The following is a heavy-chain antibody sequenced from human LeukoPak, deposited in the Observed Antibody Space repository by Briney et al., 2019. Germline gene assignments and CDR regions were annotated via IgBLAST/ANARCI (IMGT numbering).Heavy chain of an antibody. V-gene: IGHV4-59*01. CDR3: ARVYYYDSSGYRSPLYYYYYMDV. J-gene: IGHJ6*03. D-gene: IGHD3-22*01. CDR1: GGSISSYY. CDR2: IYYSRST. Sequence: SETLSLXCTVSGGSISSYYWSWIRQPPGKELEWIGYIYYSRSTNYNPSLKSRVIISVDTSKNQFSLKLSSVTAADTAVYYCARVYYYDSSGYRSPLYYYYYMDVWGKGTTVTVSS.